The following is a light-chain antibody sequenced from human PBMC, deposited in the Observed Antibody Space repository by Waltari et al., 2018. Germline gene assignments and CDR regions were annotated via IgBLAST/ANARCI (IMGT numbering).Light chain of an antibody. CDR1: LSILHSSENKNQ. V-gene: IGKV4-1*01. Sequence: DIVMTQSRDSLSVSLGERATINGKSSLSILHSSENKNQLGWYQQKSGQSPKLLIYGASTRESGVPDRFSGSGSGTDFTLTISSLQTEDVAVYYCQQYYSTPFTFGPGTKVDIK. CDR2: GAS. CDR3: QQYYSTPFT. J-gene: IGKJ3*01.